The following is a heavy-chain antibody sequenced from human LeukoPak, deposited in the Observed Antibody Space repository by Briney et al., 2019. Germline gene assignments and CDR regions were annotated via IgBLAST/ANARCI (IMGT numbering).Heavy chain of an antibody. CDR2: IYVSGST. Sequence: SETLSLTCTVSGGSISSYYWSWIRQPPGKGLEWIGRIYVSGSTNYNPSLKSRVTISADTSKNQFSLKLTSVTAADTAVYYCAGDSSGPWYWGQGTLVTVSS. CDR3: AGDSSGPWY. D-gene: IGHD6-19*01. J-gene: IGHJ4*02. CDR1: GGSISSYY. V-gene: IGHV4-4*08.